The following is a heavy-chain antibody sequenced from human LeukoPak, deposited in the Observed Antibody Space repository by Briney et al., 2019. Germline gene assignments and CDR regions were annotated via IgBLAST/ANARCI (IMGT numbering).Heavy chain of an antibody. Sequence: ASMKVSFKAFGYTFTGYYIQWVRQAPGQGLEWMGWINPNNGGTNFAHKFQGRVTMTRDTSISTAYMALSRLTSHDTAVYFFARDSRLYGSSTSFDDWGQGTLVTVSS. D-gene: IGHD6-6*01. J-gene: IGHJ4*02. CDR3: ARDSRLYGSSTSFDD. V-gene: IGHV1-2*07. CDR1: GYTFTGYY. CDR2: INPNNGGT.